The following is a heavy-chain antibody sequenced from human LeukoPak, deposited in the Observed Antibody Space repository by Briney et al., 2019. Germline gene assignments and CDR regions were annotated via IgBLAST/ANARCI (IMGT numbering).Heavy chain of an antibody. CDR3: ARRGIVATTNVWGSYRLDNFEDY. J-gene: IGHJ4*02. CDR2: INHSGST. CDR1: GFTFSSYG. V-gene: IGHV4-34*01. Sequence: LSTGGSLRLSCAASGFTFSSYGMHWVRQAPGKGLEWIGEINHSGSTNYNPSLKSRVTISVDTSKNQFSLKLSSVTAADTAVYYCARRGIVATTNVWGSYRLDNFEDYWGQGTLVTVSS. D-gene: IGHD3-16*02.